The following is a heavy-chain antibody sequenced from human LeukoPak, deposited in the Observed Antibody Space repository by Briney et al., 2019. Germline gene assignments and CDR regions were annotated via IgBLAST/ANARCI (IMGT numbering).Heavy chain of an antibody. V-gene: IGHV4-59*01. CDR1: GGSISSYY. J-gene: IGHJ5*02. CDR2: IYYSGST. D-gene: IGHD3-22*01. CDR3: ARTDYYDSSGHNWFDP. Sequence: PSETLSLTCTVSGGSISSYYWSWIRQPPGKGLEWIGYIYYSGSTNYNPSLKSRVTISVDTSKNQFSLKLSSVTAADTAVYYCARTDYYDSSGHNWFDPWGQGTLVTVSS.